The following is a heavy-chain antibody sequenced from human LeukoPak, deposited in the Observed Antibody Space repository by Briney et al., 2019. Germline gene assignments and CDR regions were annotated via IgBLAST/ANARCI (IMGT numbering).Heavy chain of an antibody. CDR1: GYTFTSYD. D-gene: IGHD2-2*03. CDR3: ARNIGYCSSTSCRKDYYYYYYMDV. J-gene: IGHJ6*03. Sequence: ASVKVSCKASGYTFTSYDINWVRQAPGQGLEWMGWMNPNSGNTGYAQKFQGRVTITRNTSISTAYMELSSLRSEDTAVYYCARNIGYCSSTSCRKDYYYYYYMDVWGKGTTVTVSS. V-gene: IGHV1-8*03. CDR2: MNPNSGNT.